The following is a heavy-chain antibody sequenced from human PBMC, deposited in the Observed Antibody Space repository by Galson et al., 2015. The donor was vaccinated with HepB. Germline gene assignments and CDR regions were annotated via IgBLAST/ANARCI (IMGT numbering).Heavy chain of an antibody. Sequence: SETLSLTCAVYGGSFSGYYWSWIRQPPGEGLEWIGEINHSGSTNYNPSLKSRVTISVDTSKNQFSLKLSSVTAADTAVYYCARYCSGGSCPTEYYYYYGMDVWGQGTTVTVSS. CDR1: GGSFSGYY. D-gene: IGHD2-15*01. J-gene: IGHJ6*02. CDR2: INHSGST. V-gene: IGHV4-34*01. CDR3: ARYCSGGSCPTEYYYYYGMDV.